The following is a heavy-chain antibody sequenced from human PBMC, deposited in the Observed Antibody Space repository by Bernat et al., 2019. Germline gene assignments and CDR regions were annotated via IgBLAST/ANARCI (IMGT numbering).Heavy chain of an antibody. J-gene: IGHJ4*02. CDR3: VRDAGYCSGGSCYNLFDS. V-gene: IGHV3-72*01. Sequence: EVQLVESGGGLVQPGGSLRLSCAASGSTFSDHYMDWVRQAPGKGLEWISRIRNKPNSYTTEYAASVKGRFTISREDSKNSLYLQMNSLKTEDTAVYYCVRDAGYCSGGSCYNLFDSWGQGTLVTVSS. D-gene: IGHD2-15*01. CDR2: IRNKPNSYTT. CDR1: GSTFSDHY.